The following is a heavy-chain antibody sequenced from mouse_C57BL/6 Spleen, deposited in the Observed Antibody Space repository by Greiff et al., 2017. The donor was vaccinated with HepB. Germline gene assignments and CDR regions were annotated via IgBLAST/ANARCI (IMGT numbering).Heavy chain of an antibody. V-gene: IGHV3-6*01. CDR3: ARGGGNPNYYAMDY. CDR2: ISYDGSN. CDR1: GYSITSGYY. D-gene: IGHD2-1*01. Sequence: EVQLQESGPGLVKPSQSLSLTCSVTGYSITSGYYWNWIRQFPGNKLEWMGYISYDGSNNYNPSLKNRISITRDTSKNQFFLKLNSVTTEDTATYYCARGGGNPNYYAMDYWGQGTSVTVSS. J-gene: IGHJ4*01.